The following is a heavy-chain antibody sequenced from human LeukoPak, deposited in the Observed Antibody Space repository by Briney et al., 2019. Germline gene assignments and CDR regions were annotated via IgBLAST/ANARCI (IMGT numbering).Heavy chain of an antibody. CDR3: ARAEEGTYYYGSGSD. Sequence: SETLSLTCTVSGGSMSSYYWSWIRQPPGKGLEWIGYIFYSGSTYYNPSLKSRVTISVDTSKNQFSLKLSSVTAADTAVYYCARAEEGTYYYGSGSDWGQGTLVTVSS. CDR1: GGSMSSYY. D-gene: IGHD3-10*01. V-gene: IGHV4-59*08. J-gene: IGHJ4*02. CDR2: IFYSGST.